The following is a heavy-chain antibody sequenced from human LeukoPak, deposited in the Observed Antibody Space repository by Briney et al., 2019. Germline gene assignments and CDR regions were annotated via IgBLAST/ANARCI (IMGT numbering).Heavy chain of an antibody. J-gene: IGHJ3*02. Sequence: ASVKVSCKASGYTFTNYAMHWVRQAPGQRLEWLGWINAGYGDTKYSQKFQGRITITRDTSASTAYMELSSLRSEDTAVYYCARDGPYCSGGSCPLRDAFDIWGQGTMVTVSS. D-gene: IGHD2-15*01. CDR1: GYTFTNYA. CDR2: INAGYGDT. CDR3: ARDGPYCSGGSCPLRDAFDI. V-gene: IGHV1-3*01.